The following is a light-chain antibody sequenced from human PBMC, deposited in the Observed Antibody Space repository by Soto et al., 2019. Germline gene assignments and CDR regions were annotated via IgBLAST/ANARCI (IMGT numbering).Light chain of an antibody. V-gene: IGKV3-11*01. Sequence: IVLTQSPATLSLWPGETAVLSCRASQTVNTYLSWYQQRPGQAPRLLIYDASKRVPGIPARFSGSGSGTDFTLTISSREPEDFAVYYCQQRGTSITFGQGTRLDIE. CDR3: QQRGTSIT. CDR2: DAS. CDR1: QTVNTY. J-gene: IGKJ5*01.